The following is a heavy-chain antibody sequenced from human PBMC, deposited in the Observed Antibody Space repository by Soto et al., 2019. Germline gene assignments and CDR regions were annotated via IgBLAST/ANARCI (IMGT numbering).Heavy chain of an antibody. Sequence: QLQLQESGPGLVKPSETLSLTCTVSGGSISSSSYYWGWIRQPPGKGLEWIGSSDYSGNTYYNPSLKSRVTISVDTSKYQFSLKLSSVTAADTAVYYCARLVAGMGTYYFDYWGQGTLVTVSS. D-gene: IGHD6-19*01. J-gene: IGHJ4*02. CDR2: SDYSGNT. CDR3: ARLVAGMGTYYFDY. V-gene: IGHV4-39*01. CDR1: GGSISSSSYY.